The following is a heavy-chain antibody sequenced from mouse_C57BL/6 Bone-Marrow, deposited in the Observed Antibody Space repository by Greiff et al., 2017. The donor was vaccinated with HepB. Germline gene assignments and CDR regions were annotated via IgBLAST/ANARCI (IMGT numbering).Heavy chain of an antibody. V-gene: IGHV1-75*01. CDR2: IFPGSGST. CDR3: AKGGGFYDGFPYYFDY. D-gene: IGHD2-3*01. CDR1: GYTFTDYY. Sequence: VQLQQSGPELVKPGASVKISCKASGYTFTDYYINWVKQRPGQGLEWIGWIFPGSGSTYYNEKFKGKATLTVDKSSSTAYMLLSSLTSEDSAVYCCAKGGGFYDGFPYYFDYWGQGTTLTVSS. J-gene: IGHJ2*01.